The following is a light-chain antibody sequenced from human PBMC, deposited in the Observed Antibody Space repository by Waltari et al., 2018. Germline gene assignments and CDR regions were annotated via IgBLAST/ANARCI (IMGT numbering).Light chain of an antibody. CDR1: RSNIGSNY. V-gene: IGLV1-47*01. CDR3: AAWDDSLSGRV. Sequence: QSVLTQPPSASGTPGQRVTIPCSGSRSNIGSNYVYCYQQLPGTAPKLLIYRNNQRPSGVPDRFSGSKSGTSASLAISGLRSEDEADYYCAAWDDSLSGRVFGGGTKVTVL. CDR2: RNN. J-gene: IGLJ3*02.